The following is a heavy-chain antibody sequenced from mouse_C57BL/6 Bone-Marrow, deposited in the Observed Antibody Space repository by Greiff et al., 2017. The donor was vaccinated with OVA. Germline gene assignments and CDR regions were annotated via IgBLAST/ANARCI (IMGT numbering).Heavy chain of an antibody. CDR2: ISSGGSYT. J-gene: IGHJ4*01. CDR3: ARTYYSNYDAMDY. Sequence: EVMLVESGGDLVKPGGSLKLSCAASGFTFSSYGMSWVRQTPDKRLEWVATISSGGSYTYYPDSVKGRFTISRDNAKNTLYLQRSSLKSEDTAMYYCARTYYSNYDAMDYWGQGTSVTVSS. CDR1: GFTFSSYG. D-gene: IGHD2-5*01. V-gene: IGHV5-6*01.